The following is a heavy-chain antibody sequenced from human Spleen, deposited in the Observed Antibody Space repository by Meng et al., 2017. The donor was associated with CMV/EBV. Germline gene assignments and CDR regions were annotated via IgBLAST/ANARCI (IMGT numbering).Heavy chain of an antibody. V-gene: IGHV3-30*04. CDR2: ITYEGSNK. CDR3: ARDACSSTSCYTWGFGPRGDWFDP. J-gene: IGHJ5*02. D-gene: IGHD2-2*02. CDR1: GFNFSSYA. Sequence: GESLKISCADSGFNFSSYAMHWVRQAPGKGLEWVALITYEGSNKFYADSVKGRVTISRDNSKNKLFLQMTSLRPEDTAVYYCARDACSSTSCYTWGFGPRGDWFDPWGQGTLVTVSS.